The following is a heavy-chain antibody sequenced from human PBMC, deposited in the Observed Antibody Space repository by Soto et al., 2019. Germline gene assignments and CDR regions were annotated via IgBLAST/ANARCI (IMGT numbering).Heavy chain of an antibody. D-gene: IGHD2-8*02. J-gene: IGHJ4*02. CDR2: IWYDGSNK. Sequence: PGGSLRLSCAASGFTFSSYGMHWVRQAPGKGLEWVAVIWYDGSNKYYADSVKGRFTISRDNSKNTLNLQMNSLRAEDTAVYYCGRDTGFYYFDFWGQGTLVTVSS. CDR1: GFTFSSYG. CDR3: GRDTGFYYFDF. V-gene: IGHV3-33*01.